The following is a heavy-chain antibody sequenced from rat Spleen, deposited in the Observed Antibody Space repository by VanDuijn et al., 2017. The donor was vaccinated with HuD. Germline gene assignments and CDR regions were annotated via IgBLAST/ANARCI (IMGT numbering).Heavy chain of an antibody. CDR3: ARSYGGYTQHWFAF. Sequence: QVQLKESGPGLVQPSQTLSLTCTVSGFSVTTYNVHWVRQPPGKGLEWMGRIWGNGNTDSNLVLTSRLSITRDTSKSQVFLKMNSLQTADTAIYFCARSYGGYTQHWFAFWGQGTLVTVSS. V-gene: IGHV2-1*01. CDR2: IWGNGNT. D-gene: IGHD1-11*01. J-gene: IGHJ3*01. CDR1: GFSVTTYN.